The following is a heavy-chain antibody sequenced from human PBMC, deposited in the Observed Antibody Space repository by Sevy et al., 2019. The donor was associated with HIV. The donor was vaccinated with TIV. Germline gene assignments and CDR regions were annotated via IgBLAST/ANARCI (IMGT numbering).Heavy chain of an antibody. CDR2: ISSSSSYI. D-gene: IGHD2-21*02. Sequence: GGSLRLSCAASGFTFSSYSMNWVRQAPGKGLEWVSSISSSSSYIYYADSVKGRFTISRDNAKNSLYLQMNSLRAEDTAVYYCAAGTVVTPHWFDPWGQGTLVTVSS. J-gene: IGHJ5*02. V-gene: IGHV3-21*01. CDR3: AAGTVVTPHWFDP. CDR1: GFTFSSYS.